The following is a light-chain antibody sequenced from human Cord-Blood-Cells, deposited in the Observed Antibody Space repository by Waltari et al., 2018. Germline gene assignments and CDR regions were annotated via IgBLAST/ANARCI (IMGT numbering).Light chain of an antibody. CDR2: AAS. Sequence: DTQMTQYPSSLSASVGDRVTITCRASQSISSYLNWYQQKPGKAPKLLLYAASSLQSGVPSRFSGSGSGIDFTLTISSLQPEDFATYYCQQSYSTPWTFGQGTKVEIK. CDR3: QQSYSTPWT. V-gene: IGKV1-39*01. CDR1: QSISSY. J-gene: IGKJ1*01.